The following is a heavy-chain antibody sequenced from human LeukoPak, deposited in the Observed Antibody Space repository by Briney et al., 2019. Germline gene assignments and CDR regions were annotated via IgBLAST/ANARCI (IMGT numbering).Heavy chain of an antibody. Sequence: SETLSLTCAVYGGSFSGYYWSWIRQPPGKGLEWIGEINHSGSTNYNPSLKSRVTISVDTSKNQFSLKLSFVTAADTAVYYCARVTSQDYYDSSGYSFPFDYRGQGTLVTVSS. D-gene: IGHD3-22*01. CDR2: INHSGST. CDR3: ARVTSQDYYDSSGYSFPFDY. CDR1: GGSFSGYY. J-gene: IGHJ4*02. V-gene: IGHV4-34*01.